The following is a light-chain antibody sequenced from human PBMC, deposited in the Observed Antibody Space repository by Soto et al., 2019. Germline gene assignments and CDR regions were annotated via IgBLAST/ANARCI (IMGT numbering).Light chain of an antibody. CDR3: HQYGSSPLT. J-gene: IGKJ4*01. CDR1: QSISSNY. V-gene: IGKV3-20*01. Sequence: EIVLTQSPGTLSLSPGERATLSCRASQSISSNYLAWYQQKPGQAPRVLIHGASSRATGIPDRFSGSGSGTDFTLTISRLEPEDFAMYDCHQYGSSPLTFGGGTKVEIK. CDR2: GAS.